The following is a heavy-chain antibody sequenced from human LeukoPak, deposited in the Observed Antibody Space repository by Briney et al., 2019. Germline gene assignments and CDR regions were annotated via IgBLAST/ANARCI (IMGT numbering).Heavy chain of an antibody. D-gene: IGHD2-2*01. V-gene: IGHV4-31*03. CDR2: IYYSGST. CDR1: GGSISSGGYY. CDR3: ARHQMSTSFDY. J-gene: IGHJ4*02. Sequence: SETLSLTCTVSGGSISSGGYYWSWIRQHPGKGLEWIGYIYYSGSTYYNPSLKSRVTISVDTSKNQFSLKLSSVTAADTAVYYCARHQMSTSFDYWGQGTLVTVSS.